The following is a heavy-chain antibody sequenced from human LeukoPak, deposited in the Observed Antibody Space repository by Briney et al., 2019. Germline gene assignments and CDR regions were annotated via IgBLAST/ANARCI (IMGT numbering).Heavy chain of an antibody. CDR3: AKDRGTGDYVFDY. D-gene: IGHD4-17*01. CDR2: FSGRAGST. Sequence: GVSLRLSCAASGFTFSSYGMSWVRQAPGKGLEWVSTFSGRAGSTNYADSVKGRFTISRDNSKNTLYLQMYSLRAEDTAIYYCAKDRGTGDYVFDYWGQGTLVTVSS. CDR1: GFTFSSYG. V-gene: IGHV3-23*01. J-gene: IGHJ4*02.